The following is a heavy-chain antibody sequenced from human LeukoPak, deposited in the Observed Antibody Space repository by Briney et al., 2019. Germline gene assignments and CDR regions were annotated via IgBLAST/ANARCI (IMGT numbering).Heavy chain of an antibody. CDR1: GFTFSSYG. CDR3: AKDHLSPPARNDFSLDY. D-gene: IGHD3-3*01. Sequence: PGRSLRLSCAASGFTFSSYGMHWVRQAPGKGLEWVAVISYDGSNKYYADSVKGRFTISRDNSKNTLYLQMNSLRAEDTAVYYCAKDHLSPPARNDFSLDYWGQGTLVTVSS. CDR2: ISYDGSNK. V-gene: IGHV3-30*18. J-gene: IGHJ4*02.